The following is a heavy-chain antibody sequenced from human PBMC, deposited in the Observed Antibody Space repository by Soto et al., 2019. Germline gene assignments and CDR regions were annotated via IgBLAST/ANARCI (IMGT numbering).Heavy chain of an antibody. J-gene: IGHJ4*02. CDR3: ARDRATLRRQVFRFLEWLPFDY. Sequence: ASVKVSCKTSGYTLTSYGISWVRQAPGQGLEWMGWISAYNGNTNYAQKLQGRVTMTTDTSTSTAYMELRSLRSDDTAVYYCARDRATLRRQVFRFLEWLPFDYWGQGTLVTVSS. D-gene: IGHD3-3*01. CDR2: ISAYNGNT. V-gene: IGHV1-18*01. CDR1: GYTLTSYG.